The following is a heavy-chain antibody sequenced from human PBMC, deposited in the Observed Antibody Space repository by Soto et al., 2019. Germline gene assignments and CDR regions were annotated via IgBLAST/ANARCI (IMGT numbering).Heavy chain of an antibody. J-gene: IGHJ2*01. V-gene: IGHV4-31*01. D-gene: IGHD2-21*02. CDR1: AGSISTGGYY. Sequence: QVQLQESGPGLVKPSQTLSLTCTVSAGSISTGGYYWSWIRQHPGKGLAWIGSSYYSGSTYYNPYLKSLVTISVDTSKNQFSLKLSSVTAADTAVYYCARGIGLYCGGDCYAHWYFDLWGRGTLVTVSS. CDR2: SYYSGST. CDR3: ARGIGLYCGGDCYAHWYFDL.